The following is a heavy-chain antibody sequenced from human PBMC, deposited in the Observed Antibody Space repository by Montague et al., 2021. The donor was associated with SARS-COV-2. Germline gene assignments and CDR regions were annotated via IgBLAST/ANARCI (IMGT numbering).Heavy chain of an antibody. J-gene: IGHJ4*02. D-gene: IGHD4-23*01. CDR1: GGSFSGYY. Sequence: SETLSLICAVYGGSFSGYYWSWIRQPPGKGLEWIGEINHSGSTNYNPSLKSRVTISVDTSKNQFSLKLSSVTAADTAVYYCARDKVTTVVTSTVGFDYWGQGTLVTGSS. CDR2: INHSGST. CDR3: ARDKVTTVVTSTVGFDY. V-gene: IGHV4-34*01.